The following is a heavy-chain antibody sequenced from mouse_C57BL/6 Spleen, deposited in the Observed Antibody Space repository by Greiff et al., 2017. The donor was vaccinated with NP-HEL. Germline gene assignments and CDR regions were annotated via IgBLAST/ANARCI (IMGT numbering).Heavy chain of an antibody. CDR1: GYSFTDYN. J-gene: IGHJ4*01. CDR2: INPNYGTT. CDR3: ARWEGLRGNYYAMDY. V-gene: IGHV1-39*01. Sequence: VQLKQSGPELVKPGASVKISCKASGYSFTDYNMNWVKQSNGKSLEWIGVINPNYGTTSYNQKFKGKATLTVDQSSSTAYMQLNSLTSEDSAVYYCARWEGLRGNYYAMDYWGQGTSVTVSS. D-gene: IGHD2-2*01.